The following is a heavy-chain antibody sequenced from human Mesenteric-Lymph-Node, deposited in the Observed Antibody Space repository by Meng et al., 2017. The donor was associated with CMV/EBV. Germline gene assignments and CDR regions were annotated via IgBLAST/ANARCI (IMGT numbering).Heavy chain of an antibody. Sequence: GSLRLSCTVSGGSISSYYWSWIQQPPGKGLEWIGYIYDSGSTNCNPSLKSRVTMSVDTSKNQFSLKLNSVTAADTAFYYCARGGTITANWFDPWGQGTLVTVSS. CDR2: IYDSGST. D-gene: IGHD5-24*01. CDR3: ARGGTITANWFDP. J-gene: IGHJ5*02. V-gene: IGHV4-59*01. CDR1: GGSISSYY.